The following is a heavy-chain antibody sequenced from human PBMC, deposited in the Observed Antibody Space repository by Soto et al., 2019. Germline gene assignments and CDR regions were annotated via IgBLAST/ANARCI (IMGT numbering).Heavy chain of an antibody. CDR2: IYPGDSDT. D-gene: IGHD3-9*01. CDR1: GYSFTSYW. J-gene: IGHJ4*02. CDR3: ARQARYFDWLLFFDY. Sequence: PGESLKISCKGSGYSFTSYWIGWVRQMTGKGLEWMGIIYPGDSDTRYSPSFQGQVTISADKSISTAYLQWSSLKASDTAMYFCARQARYFDWLLFFDYWGQGTLVTVSS. V-gene: IGHV5-51*01.